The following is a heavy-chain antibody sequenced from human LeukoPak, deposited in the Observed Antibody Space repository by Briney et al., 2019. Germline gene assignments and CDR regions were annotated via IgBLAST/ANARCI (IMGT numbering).Heavy chain of an antibody. CDR3: AKKRGYYYYYMDV. CDR2: ISGSGGST. V-gene: IGHV3-23*01. Sequence: PGGSLRLSCAASGFTFSSYAMSWVRQAPGKGLEWVSAISGSGGSTYYADSVKGRFTISRDNSKNTLYLQMNSLRAEDTAVYFCAKKRGYYYYYMDVWGKGTTVTVSS. CDR1: GFTFSSYA. J-gene: IGHJ6*03.